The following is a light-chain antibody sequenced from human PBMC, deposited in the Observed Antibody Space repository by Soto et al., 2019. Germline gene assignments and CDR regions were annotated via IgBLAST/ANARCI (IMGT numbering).Light chain of an antibody. CDR2: GNN. J-gene: IGLJ2*01. V-gene: IGLV1-40*01. Sequence: QSVLTQPPSVSGAPGQRVTISCTGSSSNTGAGYDVHWYQQLPGTAPKLVIYGNNNRPSGVPDRFSGSKSGTSASLANSGLQAVDEGEYYCKSSVSCRGAHVVFGGGTKLTVL. CDR1: SSNTGAGYD. CDR3: KSSVSCRGAHVV.